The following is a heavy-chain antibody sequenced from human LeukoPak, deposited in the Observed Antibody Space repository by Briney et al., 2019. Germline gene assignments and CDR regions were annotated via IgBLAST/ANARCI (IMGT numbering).Heavy chain of an antibody. CDR1: GFTVNSNY. Sequence: GGSLTLSCGASGFTVNSNYMAWVRQAPGKGLEWVAFIYGGGSTHYSESVRGRFTISRHNSNNTLYLQMGSLRPEDTGVYYCARDLRYCSSTSCYDPCFDYWGQGTLVTVSS. CDR3: ARDLRYCSSTSCYDPCFDY. J-gene: IGHJ4*02. D-gene: IGHD2-2*01. CDR2: IYGGGST. V-gene: IGHV3-53*04.